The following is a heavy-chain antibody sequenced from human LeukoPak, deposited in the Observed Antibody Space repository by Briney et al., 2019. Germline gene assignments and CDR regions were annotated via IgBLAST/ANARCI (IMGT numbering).Heavy chain of an antibody. J-gene: IGHJ4*02. D-gene: IGHD3-3*01. CDR3: ARGLIYDFWSGYSLDY. Sequence: SETLSFTCAVYGGSFSGYYWSWIRQPPGKGLEWIGEINHSGSTNYNPSLKSRVTISVDTSKNQFSLKLSSVTAADTAVYYCARGLIYDFWSGYSLDYWGQGTLVTVSS. CDR2: INHSGST. V-gene: IGHV4-34*01. CDR1: GGSFSGYY.